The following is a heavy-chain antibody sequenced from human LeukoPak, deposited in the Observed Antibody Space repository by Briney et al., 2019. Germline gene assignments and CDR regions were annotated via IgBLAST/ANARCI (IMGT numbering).Heavy chain of an antibody. CDR1: GFSLSTSGMC. V-gene: IGHV2-70*11. CDR3: ARNLYYYGSGSYGPSYYFDY. Sequence: SGPTLVKPTQTLTLTCTFSGFSLSTSGMCVSWIRQPPGKALEWLARIDWDDDKYYSTSLKTRLTISKDTSKNQVVLTMTNMDPVDTATYYCARNLYYYGSGSYGPSYYFDYWGQGTLVTVSS. D-gene: IGHD3-10*01. J-gene: IGHJ4*02. CDR2: IDWDDDK.